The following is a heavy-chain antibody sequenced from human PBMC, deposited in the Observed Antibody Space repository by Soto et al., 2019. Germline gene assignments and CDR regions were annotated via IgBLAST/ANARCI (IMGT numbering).Heavy chain of an antibody. J-gene: IGHJ5*02. D-gene: IGHD2-2*01. CDR2: ISSSSSTI. Sequence: PGGSLRLSCAASGFTFSSYSMNWVRQAPGKGLEWVSYISSSSSTIYYADSVKGRFTISRDNAKNSLYLQMNSLRAEDTAVYYCAREEVGYCSRTRCRTTWFDPWGQGTLVTV. V-gene: IGHV3-48*01. CDR1: GFTFSSYS. CDR3: AREEVGYCSRTRCRTTWFDP.